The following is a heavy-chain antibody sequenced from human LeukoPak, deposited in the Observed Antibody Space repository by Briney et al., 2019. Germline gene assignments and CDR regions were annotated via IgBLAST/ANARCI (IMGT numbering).Heavy chain of an antibody. CDR3: ARATTPSLVVAGTD. D-gene: IGHD6-19*01. CDR1: GVTFSDYY. V-gene: IGHV3-11*06. J-gene: IGHJ4*02. Sequence: PGGSLRLSCAASGVTFSDYYMSWIRQAPGKGLEWVSYISSSSSYTNYADSVKGRFTISRDNAKNTLYLQMNSLRAEDTAVYYCARATTPSLVVAGTDGGQGTLVTVSS. CDR2: ISSSSSYT.